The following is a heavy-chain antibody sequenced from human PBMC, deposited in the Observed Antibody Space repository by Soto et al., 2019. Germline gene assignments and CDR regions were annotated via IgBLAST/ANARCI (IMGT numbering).Heavy chain of an antibody. CDR1: GGTFNNYG. CDR2: TIPMFGTT. Sequence: QEQLVQSGAEVKKPGSSLKVSCKATGGTFNNYGISWVRQAPGQGLEWMGGTIPMFGTTEYAQKFQGRVTITADKSTRTVYMELTSLKLADTAVYFCARGAITVFGVFVVSMDVWGQGNKVTVSS. J-gene: IGHJ6*02. V-gene: IGHV1-69*06. CDR3: ARGAITVFGVFVVSMDV. D-gene: IGHD3-3*01.